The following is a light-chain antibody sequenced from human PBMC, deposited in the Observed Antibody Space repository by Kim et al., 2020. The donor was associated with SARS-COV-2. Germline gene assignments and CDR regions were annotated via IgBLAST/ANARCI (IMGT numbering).Light chain of an antibody. Sequence: ASVGDRVTMTGRASRGSASRLAWYQQKPGRAPKLLIYAAYTLQTGVPARFSGSGAGTDFTLTINSLQPEDFATYYCQQANSFPYTFGQGTKLEIK. CDR1: RGSASR. CDR3: QQANSFPYT. CDR2: AAY. J-gene: IGKJ2*01. V-gene: IGKV1-12*01.